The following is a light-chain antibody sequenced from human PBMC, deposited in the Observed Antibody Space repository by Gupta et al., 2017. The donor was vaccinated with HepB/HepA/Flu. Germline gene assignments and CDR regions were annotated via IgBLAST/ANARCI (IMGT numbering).Light chain of an antibody. CDR1: SIAIGTHNY. Sequence: QSALTQPASVSGSPGQPFTISCTGTSIAIGTHNYCSGYQHIPGKAPKLIIHDVSGRPSAVSCRYSGSKSGNTASLTISGLQAEDEADYYCCSSSSSSTLYVFGSGTEVTVL. CDR2: DVS. V-gene: IGLV2-14*03. J-gene: IGLJ1*01. CDR3: CSSSSSSTLYV.